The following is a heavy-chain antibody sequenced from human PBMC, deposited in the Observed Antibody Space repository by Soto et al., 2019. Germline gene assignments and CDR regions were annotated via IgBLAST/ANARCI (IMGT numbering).Heavy chain of an antibody. CDR3: AKDVRHYDTFIAYYSPYYYYAMDV. V-gene: IGHV3-30*18. CDR1: GFTFSSYG. D-gene: IGHD3-9*01. J-gene: IGHJ6*02. Sequence: AVSLRLSCAASGFTFSSYGMHWVRQAPRSGLEWVSLISYDGNNKYYADSVKGRFTISRDSSKNTLYLQMNSLRAEDTALYYFAKDVRHYDTFIAYYSPYYYYAMDVWGQGT. CDR2: ISYDGNNK.